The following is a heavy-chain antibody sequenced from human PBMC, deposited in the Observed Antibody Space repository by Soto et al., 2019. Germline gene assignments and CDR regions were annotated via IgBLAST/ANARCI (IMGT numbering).Heavy chain of an antibody. V-gene: IGHV3-48*01. Sequence: EVQLVESGGGLVQPGGSLRLSCAASGFTFSSYSMNWVRQAPGKGLEWVSYISSSSSTIYYADSVKGRFTISRDNAKNSLYLQMNSLRAEDTAGYYCARDLAYSTAGYCDLWGRGTLVTVSS. CDR1: GFTFSSYS. J-gene: IGHJ2*01. CDR2: ISSSSSTI. CDR3: ARDLAYSTAGYCDL. D-gene: IGHD6-13*01.